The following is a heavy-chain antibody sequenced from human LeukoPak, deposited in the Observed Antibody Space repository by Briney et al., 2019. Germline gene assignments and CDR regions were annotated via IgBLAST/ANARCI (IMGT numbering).Heavy chain of an antibody. D-gene: IGHD6-19*01. CDR1: GFSVGSNY. V-gene: IGHV3-66*01. J-gene: IGHJ4*02. CDR3: AREEDSSGWRYYFDY. Sequence: GGSLRLSCAASGFSVGSNYMSWVRQAPGKGLEWVSVIYSGGSTYYADSVKGRFTLSRDNSKNTLYLQMNSLRAEDTAVYYCAREEDSSGWRYYFDYWGQGTLVTVSS. CDR2: IYSGGST.